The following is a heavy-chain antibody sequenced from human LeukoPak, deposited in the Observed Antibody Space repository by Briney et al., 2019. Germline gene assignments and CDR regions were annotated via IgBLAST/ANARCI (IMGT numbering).Heavy chain of an antibody. D-gene: IGHD2-2*01. Sequence: GGSLRLSCAASGFIFSSYWMHWVRQAPGKGLVWVSHINNDGSSTNYADSVKGRFTISRDNAKSTLYLQMNSLRAEDTAIYYCATSRTFDYWGQGTLVTVSS. CDR2: INNDGSST. CDR1: GFIFSSYW. J-gene: IGHJ4*02. V-gene: IGHV3-74*01. CDR3: ATSRTFDY.